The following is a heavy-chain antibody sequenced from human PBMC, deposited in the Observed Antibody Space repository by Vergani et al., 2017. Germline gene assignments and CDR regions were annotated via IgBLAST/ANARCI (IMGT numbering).Heavy chain of an antibody. CDR2: IYYSGST. J-gene: IGHJ5*02. CDR3: AGLYDFWSGHGGNWFDP. CDR1: GGSISSGGYY. D-gene: IGHD3-3*01. V-gene: IGHV4-31*03. Sequence: QVQLQESGPGLVKPSQTLSLTCTVSGGSISSGGYYWSWIRQHPGKGLEWIGYIYYSGSTYYNPSLKSRVTISVDTSKNQFSLELSSVTAADTAVYYCAGLYDFWSGHGGNWFDPWGQGTLVTVSS.